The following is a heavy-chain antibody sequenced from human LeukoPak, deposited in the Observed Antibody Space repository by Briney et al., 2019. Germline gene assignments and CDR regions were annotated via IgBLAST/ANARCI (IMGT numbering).Heavy chain of an antibody. CDR2: IWSDGTNE. D-gene: IGHD3-22*01. CDR1: GFTFSSYF. CDR3: ARGRYYYDSRGYHYYFDY. J-gene: IGHJ4*02. V-gene: IGHV3-33*01. Sequence: PGRSLRLSCAASGFTFSSYFMHWVRQAPGKGLEWVSVIWSDGTNEYYADSVKGRFTISRDNSKNTLYLQMNSLRAEDTAVYYCARGRYYYDSRGYHYYFDYWGQGTLVTVSS.